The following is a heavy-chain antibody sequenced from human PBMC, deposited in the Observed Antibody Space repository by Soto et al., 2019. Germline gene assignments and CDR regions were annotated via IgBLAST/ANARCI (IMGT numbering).Heavy chain of an antibody. CDR1: GVSLSTSGVG. CDR3: AHKGAARHRGWFDP. D-gene: IGHD6-6*01. CDR2: IYWNDDK. Sequence: QITLKESGPTLVKPTQTLTLTCTFSGVSLSTSGVGVGWIRQPPGKALEWLALIYWNDDKRYSPSLKSRLTITKDTAKNQVVLIRTNMDPVDTATYYCAHKGAARHRGWFDPWGQGTLVTVSS. J-gene: IGHJ5*02. V-gene: IGHV2-5*01.